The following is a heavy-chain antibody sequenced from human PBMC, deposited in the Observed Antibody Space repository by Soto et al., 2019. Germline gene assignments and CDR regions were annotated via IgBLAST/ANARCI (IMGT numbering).Heavy chain of an antibody. CDR2: IEHSGSS. CDR1: GGFISSGDYY. V-gene: IGHV4-31*03. Sequence: QVQLQESVPGLVKPSQTLSLTCTVSGGFISSGDYYWNWIRQLPGKGLEWIGYIEHSGSSFYNPSLKGRVALALDTSKNQFSLKLNSVTAADTAVYYCAREVVPATVDFYYYYIDFWGKGTTVTASS. CDR3: AREVVPATVDFYYYYIDF. D-gene: IGHD2-2*01. J-gene: IGHJ6*03.